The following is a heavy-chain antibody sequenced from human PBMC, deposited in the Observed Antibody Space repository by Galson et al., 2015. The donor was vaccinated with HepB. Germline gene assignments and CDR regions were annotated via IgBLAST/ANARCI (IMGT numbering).Heavy chain of an antibody. V-gene: IGHV1-3*01. D-gene: IGHD2-8*01. CDR3: ARDNLMVSNGGDYYYYYGMDV. Sequence: SVKVSCKAPGYTFTSYAMHWVRQAPGQRLEWMGWINAGNGNTKYSQKFQGRVTITRDTSASTAYMELSSLRSEDTAVYYCARDNLMVSNGGDYYYYYGMDVWGQGTTVTVSS. CDR2: INAGNGNT. J-gene: IGHJ6*02. CDR1: GYTFTSYA.